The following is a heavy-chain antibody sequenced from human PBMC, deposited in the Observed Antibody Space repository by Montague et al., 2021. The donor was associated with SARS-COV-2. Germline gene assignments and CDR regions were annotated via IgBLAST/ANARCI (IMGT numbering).Heavy chain of an antibody. CDR1: GFSLTTTGVG. J-gene: IGHJ5*02. CDR2: IYWSDET. D-gene: IGHD3-16*01. Sequence: PALVKPTQTLTLTCTFSGFSLTTTGVGVGWIRQPPGKALEWLGIIYWSDETRYSPSLRSRLTITKDTSENQVVLKMANMGPVDTGNYFCAHEGYGCDNWFDPWGQGTLVTVSS. V-gene: IGHV2-5*01. CDR3: AHEGYGCDNWFDP.